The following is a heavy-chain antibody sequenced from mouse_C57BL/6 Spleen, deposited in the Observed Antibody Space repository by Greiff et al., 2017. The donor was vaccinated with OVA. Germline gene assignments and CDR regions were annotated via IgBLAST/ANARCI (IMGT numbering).Heavy chain of an antibody. CDR2: IYPGDGDT. V-gene: IGHV1-82*01. J-gene: IGHJ2*01. D-gene: IGHD2-4*01. CDR1: GYAFSSSW. CDR3: ASNDYPYFDY. Sequence: VQLQQSGPELVKPGASVKISCKASGYAFSSSWMNWAKQRPGTGLEWIGRIYPGDGDTNYNGKFKGKATLTADKSSSTAYMQLSSLTSEDAAVYFRASNDYPYFDYWGQGTTLTVSS.